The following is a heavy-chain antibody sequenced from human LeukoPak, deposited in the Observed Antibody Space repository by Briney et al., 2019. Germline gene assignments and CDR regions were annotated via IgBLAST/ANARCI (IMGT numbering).Heavy chain of an antibody. CDR3: ARGDYDSSGYMAY. CDR2: ISSSSSYI. Sequence: GGSLRLSCAASGFTFSSYSMYWVRQAPGKGLEWVSSISSSSSYIYYADSVKGRFTISRDNAKNSLYLQMNSLRAEDTAVYYCARGDYDSSGYMAYWGQGTLVTVSS. CDR1: GFTFSSYS. D-gene: IGHD3-22*01. J-gene: IGHJ4*02. V-gene: IGHV3-21*01.